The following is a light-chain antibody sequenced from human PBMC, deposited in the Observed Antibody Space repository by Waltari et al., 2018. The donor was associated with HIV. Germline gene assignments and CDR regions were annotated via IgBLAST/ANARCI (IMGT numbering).Light chain of an antibody. CDR3: NSYTSISTWV. V-gene: IGLV2-14*01. J-gene: IGLJ3*02. Sequence: QSALTQPASVSGSPGQSITIPRTVSSTDVGSYSYVSWYQQHPGKAPKLMIYEVSTRPAGVSHRFSGSKSGNTASLTISGLQPEDEADYYCNSYTSISTWVFGGGTKLTVL. CDR2: EVS. CDR1: STDVGSYSY.